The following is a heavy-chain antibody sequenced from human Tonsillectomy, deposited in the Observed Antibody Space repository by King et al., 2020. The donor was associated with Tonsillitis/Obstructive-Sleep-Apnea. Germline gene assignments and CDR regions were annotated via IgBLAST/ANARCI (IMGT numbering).Heavy chain of an antibody. V-gene: IGHV1-46*01. J-gene: IGHJ3*02. Sequence: QLVQSGAEVKKPGASVKVSCKASGYTFTSYYMHWVRQAPGQGIEWMGILNPSGGSKRYAQKFQGRLTMTRDTSTSTVSMELSRLRSEDTAVYYCAREGTGDNRDAFDIWGQGTMVTVSS. CDR3: AREGTGDNRDAFDI. CDR2: LNPSGGSK. CDR1: GYTFTSYY. D-gene: IGHD7-27*01.